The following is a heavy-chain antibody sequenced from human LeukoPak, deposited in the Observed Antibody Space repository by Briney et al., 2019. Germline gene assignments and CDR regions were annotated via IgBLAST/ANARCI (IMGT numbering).Heavy chain of an antibody. CDR2: IKHDGSEK. V-gene: IGHV3-7*03. CDR3: AALSGGFDF. Sequence: GGSLRLSCADSGLTFSIYWMSWVRQAPGKGLEWVASIKHDGSEKYYVDSVKGRFTISRDNAKNSLYLQMNSLRAEDTAVYYCAALSGGFDFWGQGTMVTVSS. D-gene: IGHD6-25*01. J-gene: IGHJ3*01. CDR1: GLTFSIYW.